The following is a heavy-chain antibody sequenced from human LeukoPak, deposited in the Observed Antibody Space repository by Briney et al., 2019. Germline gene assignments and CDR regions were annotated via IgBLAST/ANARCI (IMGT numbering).Heavy chain of an antibody. CDR1: GFTFDDYT. Sequence: GGSLRLSCAASGFTFDDYTMHWVRQAPGKGLEWVSLISWDGNSRYYADSVKGRFTISRDNAKNTLYLQMNSLRAEDTAVYYCARDHLSSGSSPDYYYYYYMDVWGKGTTVTISS. CDR2: ISWDGNSR. V-gene: IGHV3-43*01. D-gene: IGHD6-19*01. J-gene: IGHJ6*03. CDR3: ARDHLSSGSSPDYYYYYYMDV.